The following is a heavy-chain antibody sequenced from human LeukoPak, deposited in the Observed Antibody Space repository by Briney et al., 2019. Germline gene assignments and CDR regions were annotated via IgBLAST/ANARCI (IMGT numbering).Heavy chain of an antibody. CDR1: GGSISSETYY. CDR3: ARVEYFLGSSYYYMHPRTPDY. Sequence: SETLSLTCTVSGGSISSETYYWVWIRQPPGKGLEWIGSFYYSGRTHYNPSLRSRVTISGDTSKNQFSLRLSSVTAADTAVYYCARVEYFLGSSYYYMHPRTPDYWGQGTLVAVSS. D-gene: IGHD3-22*01. CDR2: FYYSGRT. V-gene: IGHV4-39*07. J-gene: IGHJ4*02.